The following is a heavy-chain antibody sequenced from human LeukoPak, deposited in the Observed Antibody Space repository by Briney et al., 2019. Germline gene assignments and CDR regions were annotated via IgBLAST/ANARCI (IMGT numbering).Heavy chain of an antibody. V-gene: IGHV3-7*01. J-gene: IGHJ4*02. CDR3: TRDQEGSDY. CDR1: GFTFSSFW. CDR2: IKQDGSEK. Sequence: QTGGSLRLSCSASGFTFSSFWMSWVRQAPGKGLEWVANIKQDGSEKYYVDSVKGRFTISRDNAKNSLYLQMNSLRAEDTAVYYCTRDQEGSDYWGQGTLVTVSS.